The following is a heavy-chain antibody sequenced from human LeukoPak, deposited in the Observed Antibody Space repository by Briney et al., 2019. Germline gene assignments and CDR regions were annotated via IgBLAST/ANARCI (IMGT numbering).Heavy chain of an antibody. D-gene: IGHD6-19*01. V-gene: IGHV6-1*01. Sequence: SQTLSLTCAISGDSVSRNTAGWNWIRQSPSRGLEWLGRTYYRSKWYNDYALSVKSRITINPDTSINQFSLHLNSVTPEDTAIYYCARGRAVAGFDYWGQGTLVTVSS. CDR3: ARGRAVAGFDY. CDR1: GDSVSRNTAG. CDR2: TYYRSKWYN. J-gene: IGHJ4*02.